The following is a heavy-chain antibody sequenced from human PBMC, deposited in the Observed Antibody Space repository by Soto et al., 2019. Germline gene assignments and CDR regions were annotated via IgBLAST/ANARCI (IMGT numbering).Heavy chain of an antibody. V-gene: IGHV1-2*04. Sequence: ASVKVSCTASGYTFTSYDINWVRQATGQGLEWMGWINPNSGDTNYAQKFQGWVTMTRDTSISTAYMELSRLRSDDTAVYYCARDYSRGGPPYWYFDLWGRGTLVTVSS. J-gene: IGHJ2*01. CDR1: GYTFTSYD. CDR3: ARDYSRGGPPYWYFDL. D-gene: IGHD2-15*01. CDR2: INPNSGDT.